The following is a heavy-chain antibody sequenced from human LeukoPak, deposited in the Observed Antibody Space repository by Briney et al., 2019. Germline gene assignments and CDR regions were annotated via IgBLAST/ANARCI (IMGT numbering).Heavy chain of an antibody. V-gene: IGHV4-38-2*02. CDR2: VYHGGSS. CDR3: ARRVGSSDCFDY. CDR1: GYSISSGFY. Sequence: PSETLSLTCTVSGYSISSGFYWGWIRQPPGKGLEWIGDVYHGGSSYYNPSLKSRVTISVDTSKNQFSLNLYSVTAADTAVYYCARRVGSSDCFDYWGQGTLVTVSS. D-gene: IGHD6-6*01. J-gene: IGHJ4*02.